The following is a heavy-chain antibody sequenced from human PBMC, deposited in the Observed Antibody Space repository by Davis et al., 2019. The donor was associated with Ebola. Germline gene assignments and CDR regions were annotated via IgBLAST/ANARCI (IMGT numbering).Heavy chain of an antibody. J-gene: IGHJ6*03. V-gene: IGHV1-69*13. CDR3: AGRTAHYYDSSGYYYYYYYYMDV. D-gene: IGHD3-22*01. CDR2: IIPIFGTA. Sequence: SVQVSCKASGGTFSSYAISWVRQAPGQGLEWMGGIIPIFGTANYAQKFQGRVTITADESTSTAYMELSSLRSEDTAVYYCAGRTAHYYDSSGYYYYYYYYMDVWGKGTTVTVSS. CDR1: GGTFSSYA.